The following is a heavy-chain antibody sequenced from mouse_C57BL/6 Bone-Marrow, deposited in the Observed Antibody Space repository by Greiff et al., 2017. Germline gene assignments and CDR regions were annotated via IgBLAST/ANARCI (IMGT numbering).Heavy chain of an antibody. CDR1: GFTFSSYA. CDR3: AIYRWYFDV. V-gene: IGHV5-4*03. CDR2: ISDGGSYT. J-gene: IGHJ1*03. Sequence: EVMLVESGGGLVKPGGSLKLSCAASGFTFSSYAMSWVRQTPEKRLEWVATISDGGSYTYYPDNVKGRFTISRDNAKNNLYLQMGHLKSEDTAMYYCAIYRWYFDVWGTGTTVTVSS.